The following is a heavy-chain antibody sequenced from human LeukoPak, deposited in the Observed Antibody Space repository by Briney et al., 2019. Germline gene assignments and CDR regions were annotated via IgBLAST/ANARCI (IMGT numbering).Heavy chain of an antibody. CDR2: INAGNGNT. D-gene: IGHD3-16*01. CDR3: ARDYVRSQVNLGLGFGY. J-gene: IGHJ4*02. Sequence: GASVKVSCKASGYTFTSYAMHWVRQAPGQRLEWMGWINAGNGNTKYSQKFQGRVTITRDTSASTAYMELSSLRSEDTAAYYCARDYVRSQVNLGLGFGYWGQGTLVTVSS. CDR1: GYTFTSYA. V-gene: IGHV1-3*01.